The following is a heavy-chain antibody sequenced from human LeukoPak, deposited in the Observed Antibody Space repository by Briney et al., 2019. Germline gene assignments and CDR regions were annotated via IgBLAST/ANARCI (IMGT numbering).Heavy chain of an antibody. CDR1: GYTFTGYY. CDR3: ARDNGMGYYGGSGYFDY. Sequence: ASVKVSCKASGYTFTGYYMHWVRQAPGQGLEWMGWLNPKRGGTNYAQKFQGRVTMTRDTSITTAYMGLSRLTSDDTAVYYCARDNGMGYYGGSGYFDYWGQGTLVTVSS. V-gene: IGHV1-2*02. J-gene: IGHJ4*02. CDR2: LNPKRGGT. D-gene: IGHD1-26*01.